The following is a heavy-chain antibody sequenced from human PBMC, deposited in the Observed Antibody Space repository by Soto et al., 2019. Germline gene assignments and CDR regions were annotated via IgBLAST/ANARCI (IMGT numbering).Heavy chain of an antibody. CDR2: IYSGGST. D-gene: IGHD3-10*01. V-gene: IGHV3-53*04. Sequence: GGTLRLSCAASGFTVSSNYVSWVRQAPGKGLEWVSVIYSGGSTYYADSVKGRFTISRHNSKNTLYLQMNSLRAEDTAVYYCARDQGRGGYYYSGMDVWGQGTTVTVS. J-gene: IGHJ6*02. CDR3: ARDQGRGGYYYSGMDV. CDR1: GFTVSSNY.